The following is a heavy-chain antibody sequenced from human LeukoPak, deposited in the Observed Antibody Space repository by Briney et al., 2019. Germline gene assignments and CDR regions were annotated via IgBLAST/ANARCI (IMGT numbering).Heavy chain of an antibody. J-gene: IGHJ3*02. CDR2: IYYSGST. V-gene: IGHV4-59*01. Sequence: SETLSLTCTVSGGSISSYYWSWIRQPPGKGLEWIGYIYYSGSTNYNPSPKSRVTISVDTSKNQFSLKLSSVTAADTAVYYCASSSSSWPGDAFDIWGQGTMVTVSS. D-gene: IGHD6-13*01. CDR1: GGSISSYY. CDR3: ASSSSSWPGDAFDI.